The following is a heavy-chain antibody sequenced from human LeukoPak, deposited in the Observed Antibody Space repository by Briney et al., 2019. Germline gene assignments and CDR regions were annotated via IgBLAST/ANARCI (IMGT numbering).Heavy chain of an antibody. J-gene: IGHJ4*02. Sequence: GGSLRLSCAASGFTFSSYGMHWVRQAPGKGLEWVAVISYDGSNKYYADSVKGRFTISRDNSKNTLYLQMNSLRAEDTAVYYCAKELPGLYGPSFDYWGQGTLVAVSS. CDR1: GFTFSSYG. CDR2: ISYDGSNK. D-gene: IGHD2/OR15-2a*01. CDR3: AKELPGLYGPSFDY. V-gene: IGHV3-30*18.